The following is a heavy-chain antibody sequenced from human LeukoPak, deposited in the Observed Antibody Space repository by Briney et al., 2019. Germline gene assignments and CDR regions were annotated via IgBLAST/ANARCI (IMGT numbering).Heavy chain of an antibody. J-gene: IGHJ5*02. D-gene: IGHD2-15*01. CDR1: GYTFTGYY. CDR3: ARDVNCSGGSCSNWFDP. V-gene: IGHV1-2*02. Sequence: GASVKVSCKASGYTFTGYYMHWVRQAPGRGLEWMGWINPNSGGTNYAQKFQGRVTMTRDTSISTAYMELSRLRSDDTAVYYCARDVNCSGGSCSNWFDPWGQGTLVTVSS. CDR2: INPNSGGT.